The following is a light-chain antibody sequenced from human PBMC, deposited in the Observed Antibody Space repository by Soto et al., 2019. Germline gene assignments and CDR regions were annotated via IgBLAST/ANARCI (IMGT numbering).Light chain of an antibody. J-gene: IGKJ3*01. CDR2: DGS. CDR1: RGVSKW. CDR3: QQANSFPFT. Sequence: DIQMTQSPSSVSASVGDRVTITCRASRGVSKWLAWYQQKPGKAPKLLIYDGSVLHTGVPSRFSVSGSGTDFTLTISSLQPEDFATYYGQQANSFPFTFGPWTKVDIK. V-gene: IGKV1-12*01.